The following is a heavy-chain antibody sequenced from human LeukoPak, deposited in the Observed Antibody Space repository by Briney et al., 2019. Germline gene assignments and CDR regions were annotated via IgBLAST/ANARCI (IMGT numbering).Heavy chain of an antibody. V-gene: IGHV1-69*04. CDR2: IIPILGIA. D-gene: IGHD3-3*01. Sequence: ASVKVSCKASGGTFSSYTISWVRQAPGQGLEWMGRIIPILGIANYAQKFQGRVTITADKSTSTAYMELSSVRSEDTAVYYCARDHESITIFGVVHYFDYWGQGTLVTVSS. J-gene: IGHJ4*02. CDR3: ARDHESITIFGVVHYFDY. CDR1: GGTFSSYT.